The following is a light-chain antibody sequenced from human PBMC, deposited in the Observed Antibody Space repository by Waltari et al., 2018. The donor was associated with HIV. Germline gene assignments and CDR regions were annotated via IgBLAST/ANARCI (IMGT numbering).Light chain of an antibody. V-gene: IGKV3-11*01. CDR2: DAS. CDR3: QQRSNWPPGWT. CDR1: QSLSNY. Sequence: ELVLTQSPATLSLSPGERANLSCRAHQSLSNYLAWYQQKPGQAPRLLNYDASNRATGIPAKFSGSGSGTDFTLTISSLEPEDFAVYYCQQRSNWPPGWTFGQGTKVEIK. J-gene: IGKJ1*01.